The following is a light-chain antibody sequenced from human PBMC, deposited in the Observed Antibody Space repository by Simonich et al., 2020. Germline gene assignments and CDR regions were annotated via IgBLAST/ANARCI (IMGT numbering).Light chain of an antibody. CDR2: DDR. CDR1: NLGSKS. CDR3: QVWDSSSDHVV. Sequence: SYVLTQPPSVSVAPGKTARITCGGNNLGSKSGHWYQQNPGQAPVLVVYDDRDRPSGIPERFSGSNSGNTASLTISRVEAGDEADYYCQVWDSSSDHVVFGGGTKLTVL. J-gene: IGLJ2*01. V-gene: IGLV3-21*03.